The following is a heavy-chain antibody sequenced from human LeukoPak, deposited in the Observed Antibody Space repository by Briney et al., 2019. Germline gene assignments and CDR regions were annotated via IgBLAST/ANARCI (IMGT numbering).Heavy chain of an antibody. Sequence: SVKVSCKASGGTFSSYAISWVRQAPGQGLEWMGGIIPIFGTANYAQKFQGRVTITADESTSTAYMELSSLRSEDTAVYYCASQSHHCSSTSCYMDVWGKGTAVTVSS. J-gene: IGHJ6*03. CDR2: IIPIFGTA. D-gene: IGHD2-2*01. V-gene: IGHV1-69*13. CDR1: GGTFSSYA. CDR3: ASQSHHCSSTSCYMDV.